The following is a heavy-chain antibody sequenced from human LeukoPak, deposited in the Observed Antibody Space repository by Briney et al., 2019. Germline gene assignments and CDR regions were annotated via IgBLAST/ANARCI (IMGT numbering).Heavy chain of an antibody. CDR3: ARYMTYYYDSSGYYFLRSGAFDI. V-gene: IGHV1-18*04. J-gene: IGHJ3*02. CDR1: GYTFTGYY. CDR2: ISAYNGNT. D-gene: IGHD3-22*01. Sequence: ASVKVSCKASGYTFTGYYMHWVRQAPGQGLEWMGWISAYNGNTNYAQKLQGRVTMTTDTSTSTAYMELRSLRSDDTAVYYCARYMTYYYDSSGYYFLRSGAFDIWGQGTMVTVSS.